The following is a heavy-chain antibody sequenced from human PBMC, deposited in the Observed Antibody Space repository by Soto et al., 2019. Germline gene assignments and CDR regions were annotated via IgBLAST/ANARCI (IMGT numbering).Heavy chain of an antibody. V-gene: IGHV3-23*01. CDR1: GFTFSSYA. CDR3: AKDSWNYEGPLY. D-gene: IGHD1-7*01. Sequence: PLGSLRVSFAASGFTFSSYAISWVRQAPGKGLEWVSAISGSGGSTCYADSVKGRFTISRDNSKNTLYLQMNSLRAEDTAVYYCAKDSWNYEGPLYWGQGTLVTVSS. CDR2: ISGSGGST. J-gene: IGHJ4*02.